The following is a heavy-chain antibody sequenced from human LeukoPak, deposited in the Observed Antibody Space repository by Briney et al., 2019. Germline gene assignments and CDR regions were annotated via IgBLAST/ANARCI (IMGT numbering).Heavy chain of an antibody. CDR2: ISVASSSI. Sequence: GGSLRLSCEASGFALSGYGMNWVRQAPGKGLEWVSYISVASSSIYYADSVRGRFTISRDNAKNSLYLQMNSLRDDDTAVYYCARGLSTCDYWGQGTLVTVSS. D-gene: IGHD3-10*01. CDR3: ARGLSTCDY. J-gene: IGHJ4*02. CDR1: GFALSGYG. V-gene: IGHV3-48*02.